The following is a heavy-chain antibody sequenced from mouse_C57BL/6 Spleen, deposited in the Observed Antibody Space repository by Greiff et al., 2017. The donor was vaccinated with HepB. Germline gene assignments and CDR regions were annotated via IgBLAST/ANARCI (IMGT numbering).Heavy chain of an antibody. CDR1: GYTFTEYT. J-gene: IGHJ2*01. CDR2: FYPGSGSI. CDR3: ARHKDEYYYGSSSDYFDY. V-gene: IGHV1-62-2*01. Sequence: QVQLQQSGAELVKPGASVKLSCKASGYTFTEYTIHWVKQRSGQGLEWIGWFYPGSGSIKYNEKFKDKATLTADKSSSTVYMELSRLTSEDSAVYFCARHKDEYYYGSSSDYFDYWGQGTTLTVSS. D-gene: IGHD1-1*01.